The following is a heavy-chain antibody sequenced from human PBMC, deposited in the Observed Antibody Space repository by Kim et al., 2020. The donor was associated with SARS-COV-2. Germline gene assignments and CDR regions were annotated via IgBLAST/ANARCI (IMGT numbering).Heavy chain of an antibody. J-gene: IGHJ4*02. V-gene: IGHV3-9*01. CDR1: GFTFDDYV. CDR3: VKESATSVRTYGGDFDY. Sequence: GGSLRLSCAASGFTFDDYVMHWVRQAPGKGLEWVSGINWDSGNMVYADSVRGRFTISRDNAKRTLYLQMNSLRAEDTAFYYCVKESATSVRTYGGDFDYWGQGTLVTVSS. CDR2: INWDSGNM. D-gene: IGHD2-15*01.